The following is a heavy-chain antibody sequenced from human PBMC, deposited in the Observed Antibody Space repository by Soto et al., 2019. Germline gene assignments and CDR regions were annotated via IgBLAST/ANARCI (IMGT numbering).Heavy chain of an antibody. CDR3: ARHGRGVGARPLDY. V-gene: IGHV2-26*01. CDR1: GFSLSNARMG. CDR2: IFSNDEK. D-gene: IGHD1-26*01. J-gene: IGHJ4*02. Sequence: SGPTLVNPTETLTLTCTVSGFSLSNARMGVSWIRQPPGKALEWLAHIFSNDEKSYSTSLKSRLTISKDTSKSQEVLTMTNMDPVDTATYYCARHGRGVGARPLDYWGQGTLVTVSS.